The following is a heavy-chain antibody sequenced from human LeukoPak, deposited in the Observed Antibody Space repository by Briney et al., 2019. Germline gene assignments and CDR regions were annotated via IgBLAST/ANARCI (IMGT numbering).Heavy chain of an antibody. CDR2: IYHSGST. CDR1: GGSISSSNW. J-gene: IGHJ4*02. CDR3: ARHRPMVRGPQQWIRVFDY. V-gene: IGHV4-4*02. D-gene: IGHD3-10*01. Sequence: PSETLSLTCAASGGSISSSNWWSWVRQPPGKGLEWIGEIYHSGSTNYNPSLKSRVTISVDTSKNQFSLKLSSVTAADTAVYYCARHRPMVRGPQQWIRVFDYWGQGTLVTVSS.